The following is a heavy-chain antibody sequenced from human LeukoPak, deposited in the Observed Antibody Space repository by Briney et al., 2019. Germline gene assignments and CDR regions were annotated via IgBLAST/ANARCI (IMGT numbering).Heavy chain of an antibody. D-gene: IGHD4-17*01. CDR3: AKENYGVDYSDGGYYGMDV. CDR2: ISYDGSNK. CDR1: GFTFSSYG. Sequence: PGRSLRLSCAASGFTFSSYGMHWVRQAPGKGLEWVAVISYDGSNKYYADSVKGRLTISRDNSKNTLYLQMNSLRAEDTAVYYCAKENYGVDYSDGGYYGMDVWGQGTTVTVSS. V-gene: IGHV3-30*18. J-gene: IGHJ6*02.